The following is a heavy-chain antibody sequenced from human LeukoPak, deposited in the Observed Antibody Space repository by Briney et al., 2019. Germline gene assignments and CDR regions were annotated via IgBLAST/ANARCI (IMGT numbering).Heavy chain of an antibody. CDR3: AKGMIYCSGGTCYFGTFDI. CDR1: GFTFSSYA. CDR2: VSGGGGST. Sequence: GGSLRLSCAASGFTFSSYAMHWVRQAPGKGLEWVSGVSGGGGSTYYADSVKGRFTTSRDNSKNTLYLQMKSLRAEDTAVYYCAKGMIYCSGGTCYFGTFDIWGQGTMVTVSS. D-gene: IGHD2-15*01. J-gene: IGHJ3*02. V-gene: IGHV3-23*01.